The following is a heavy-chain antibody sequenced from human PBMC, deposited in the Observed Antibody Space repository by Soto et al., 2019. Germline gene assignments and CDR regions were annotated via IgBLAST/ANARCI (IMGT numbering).Heavy chain of an antibody. CDR2: IIPILGIA. D-gene: IGHD3-10*01. Sequence: ASVKVSCKASGGTFSSYTISWVRQAPGQGLEWMGRIIPILGIANYAQKFQGRVTITADKSTSTAYMELSSLRSEDTAVYYCARYAFRGSYYYYMDVWGKGTTVTVSS. CDR3: ARYAFRGSYYYYMDV. J-gene: IGHJ6*03. CDR1: GGTFSSYT. V-gene: IGHV1-69*02.